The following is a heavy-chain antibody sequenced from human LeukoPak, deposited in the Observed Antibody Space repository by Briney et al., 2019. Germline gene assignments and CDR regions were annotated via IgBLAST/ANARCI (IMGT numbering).Heavy chain of an antibody. CDR3: ARDGRYCGGDCYSGDWFDP. D-gene: IGHD2-21*01. CDR1: GFTFSNYI. Sequence: GGSLRLSCAASGFTFSNYIMNWVRQAPGKGLEWVSSISSSSSYIYYADSLKGRFTISRDNAKNSLYLQMNSLRAEDTAVYYCARDGRYCGGDCYSGDWFDPWGQGTLVTVSS. CDR2: ISSSSSYI. V-gene: IGHV3-21*01. J-gene: IGHJ5*02.